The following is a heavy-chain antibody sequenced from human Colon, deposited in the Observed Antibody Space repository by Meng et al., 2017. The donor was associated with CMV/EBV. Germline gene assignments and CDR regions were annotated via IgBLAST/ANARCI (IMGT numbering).Heavy chain of an antibody. V-gene: IGHV1-18*01. CDR3: ARELARGGY. Sequence: QVQLVNSGAELKKPGASVKVSCKTSGYTFTNFGISWVRQAPGQGLEWMAYISPYNGDTNYAQRFQGRVALTTDTSTSTVYMELGSLTSDDTAMYYCARELARGGYWGQGTLVTVSS. CDR2: ISPYNGDT. CDR1: GYTFTNFG. J-gene: IGHJ4*02.